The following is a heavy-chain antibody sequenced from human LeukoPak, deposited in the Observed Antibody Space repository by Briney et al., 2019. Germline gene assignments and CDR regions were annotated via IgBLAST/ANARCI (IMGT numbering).Heavy chain of an antibody. Sequence: PSETLSLTCTVSGGSISSSSYYWGWIRQPPGKGLEWIGSIYYSGSTYYNPSLKSRVTISVDTSKNQFSLKLSSVTAADTAVYYCARLSSYSSSWYGYWGQGTLVTVSS. V-gene: IGHV4-39*01. CDR3: ARLSSYSSSWYGY. D-gene: IGHD6-13*01. CDR1: GGSISSSSYY. J-gene: IGHJ4*02. CDR2: IYYSGST.